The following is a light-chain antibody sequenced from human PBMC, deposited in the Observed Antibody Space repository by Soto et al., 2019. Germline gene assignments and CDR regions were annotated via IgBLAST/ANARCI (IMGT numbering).Light chain of an antibody. CDR2: GAS. J-gene: IGKJ2*01. CDR1: QSVGSN. V-gene: IGKV3D-15*01. CDR3: QQYIDWPET. Sequence: EIVMTQSPATLSVSPGERATLSCRASQSVGSNLAWYQQKPGQAPSLLLSGASTRATGIPARFSGSGSGTEFTLTISSLQSEDFAVYYCQQYIDWPETFGQGTKVDIK.